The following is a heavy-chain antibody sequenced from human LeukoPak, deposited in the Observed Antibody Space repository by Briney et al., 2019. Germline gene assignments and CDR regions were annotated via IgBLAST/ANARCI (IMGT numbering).Heavy chain of an antibody. J-gene: IGHJ2*01. CDR1: GGSISSSDYY. Sequence: PSETLSLTCTVSGGSISSSDYYWGWIRQPPGKGLEWIGSIFYSGSTYYNPSLKSRVTISVDTSKNQFSLKLSSVTAADTAVYYCVRKGDGYNSGYFDLWGRGTLVTVSS. D-gene: IGHD5-24*01. CDR2: IFYSGST. V-gene: IGHV4-39*01. CDR3: VRKGDGYNSGYFDL.